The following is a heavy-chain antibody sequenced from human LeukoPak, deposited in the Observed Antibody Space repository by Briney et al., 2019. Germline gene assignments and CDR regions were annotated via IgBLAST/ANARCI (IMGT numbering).Heavy chain of an antibody. CDR3: ATEAGIDYYGSGTRGWFDP. J-gene: IGHJ5*02. D-gene: IGHD3-10*01. CDR2: ISAYNGNT. Sequence: GASVKVSCKASGYTFTSYGISWVRQAPGQGLEWMGWISAYNGNTNYAQKLQGRVTMTTDTSTSTAYMELRSLRSDDTAVYCCATEAGIDYYGSGTRGWFDPWGQGTLVTVSS. V-gene: IGHV1-18*01. CDR1: GYTFTSYG.